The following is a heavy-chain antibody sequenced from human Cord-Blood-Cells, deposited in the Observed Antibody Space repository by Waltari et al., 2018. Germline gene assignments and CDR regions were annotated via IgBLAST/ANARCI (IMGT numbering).Heavy chain of an antibody. CDR1: GYTFTGYY. CDR3: ACCGSGYDAVDI. J-gene: IGHJ3*02. D-gene: IGHD3-10*01. Sequence: QVQLVQSGAEVKKPGASVKVSCKASGYTFTGYYMHWVRQAPGQGLEWMGWITPNSGGKNYAQKFQGRVTMTRATSISTAYMELSRLGSEDTAVYYCACCGSGYDAVDIWGQGTMVTVSS. CDR2: ITPNSGGK. V-gene: IGHV1-2*02.